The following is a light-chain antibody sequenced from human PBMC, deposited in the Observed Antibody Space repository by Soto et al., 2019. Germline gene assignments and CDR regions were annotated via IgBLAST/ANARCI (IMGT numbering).Light chain of an antibody. CDR2: TAS. CDR1: QTISSY. J-gene: IGKJ2*01. CDR3: QQSSNIPYT. V-gene: IGKV1-39*01. Sequence: DIQMTQSPYSLSASVGDRVTITCRASQTISSYLNWYQQNPGKAPKLLIYTASSLQSGVPSRFSGSGSGTDFTLTISSLQPEDFATYYCQQSSNIPYTFGQGTKLEIK.